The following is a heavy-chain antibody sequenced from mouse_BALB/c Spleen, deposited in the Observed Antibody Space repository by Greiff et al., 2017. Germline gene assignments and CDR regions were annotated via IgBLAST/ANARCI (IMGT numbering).Heavy chain of an antibody. J-gene: IGHJ4*01. Sequence: EVHLVESGGGLVQPGGSRKLSCAASGFTFSRFGMHWVRQAPEKGLEWVAYISSGSSTIYYADTVKGRFTISRDNPKNTLFLQMTSLRSEDTAMYYCARGLLQAMDYWGQGTSVTVSS. V-gene: IGHV5-17*02. D-gene: IGHD2-3*01. CDR3: ARGLLQAMDY. CDR2: ISSGSSTI. CDR1: GFTFSRFG.